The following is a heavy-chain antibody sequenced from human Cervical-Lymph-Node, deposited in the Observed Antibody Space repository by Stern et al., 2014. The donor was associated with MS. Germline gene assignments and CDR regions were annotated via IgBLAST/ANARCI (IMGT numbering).Heavy chain of an antibody. V-gene: IGHV5-51*01. CDR1: GYSFNIYW. Sequence: EVQLVQSGAEVKKPVESLTISCKGFGYSFNIYWIAWVRPRPGKGLEWMGIIYPDDSDTGYRPSFQGQVTFSVDKSISTAYLQWSSLKPSDTATYFCARRGMDVWGQGTSVTVSS. CDR2: IYPDDSDT. J-gene: IGHJ6*02. CDR3: ARRGMDV.